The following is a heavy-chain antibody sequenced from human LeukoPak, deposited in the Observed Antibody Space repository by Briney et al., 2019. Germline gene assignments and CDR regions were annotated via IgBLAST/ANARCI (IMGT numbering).Heavy chain of an antibody. CDR3: ARGYSPYPFDY. V-gene: IGHV4-30-4*08. CDR1: GGSISSGDYY. Sequence: SETLSLTCTVSGGSISSGDYYWSWIRRPPGNGLEWIGYIFSSGSTYYNPSLKSRVTISVDTSKNQFSLKLTSVTAADTAVYYCARGYSPYPFDYWGQGTLVTVSS. CDR2: IFSSGST. J-gene: IGHJ4*02. D-gene: IGHD2-15*01.